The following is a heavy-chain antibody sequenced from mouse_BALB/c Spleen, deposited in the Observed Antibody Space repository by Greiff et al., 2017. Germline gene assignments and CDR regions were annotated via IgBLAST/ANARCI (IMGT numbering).Heavy chain of an antibody. CDR2: ISSGGGST. CDR3: ARRGSSIDY. D-gene: IGHD1-1*01. J-gene: IGHJ2*01. Sequence: EVQLVESGGGLVKPGGSLKLSCAASGFAFSSYDMSWVRQTPEKRLEWVAYISSGGGSTYYPDTVKGRFTISRDNAKNTLYLQQSSLKSEDTAMYYCARRGSSIDYWGAGTTLTVSS. V-gene: IGHV5-12-1*01. CDR1: GFAFSSYD.